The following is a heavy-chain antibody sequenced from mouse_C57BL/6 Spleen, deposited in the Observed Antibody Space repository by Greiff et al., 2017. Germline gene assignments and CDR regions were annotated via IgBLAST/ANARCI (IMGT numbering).Heavy chain of an antibody. CDR1: GYTFTSYG. CDR2: IYPRSGNT. CDR3: ARAGATMVTTGIYYYAMDY. V-gene: IGHV1-81*01. D-gene: IGHD2-2*01. Sequence: VQLQQSGAELARPGASVKLSCKASGYTFTSYGISWVKQRTGQGLEWIGEIYPRSGNTYYNEKFKGKATLTADKSSSTAYMERRSLTSEDSAVYFCARAGATMVTTGIYYYAMDYWGQGTSVTVSS. J-gene: IGHJ4*01.